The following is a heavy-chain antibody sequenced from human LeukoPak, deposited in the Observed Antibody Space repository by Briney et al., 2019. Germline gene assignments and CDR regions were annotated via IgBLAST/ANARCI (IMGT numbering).Heavy chain of an antibody. D-gene: IGHD3-22*01. V-gene: IGHV3-7*01. Sequence: GGSLRLSCAASGFTISSYWMTWVRQAPGKGLEWVASIKQDGSESFYVDSVKGRFTNSRDSAKNSLNLQMNSLGAEDTAVYYCARSDHYDSNGYYDYWGQGTLVTVSS. CDR3: ARSDHYDSNGYYDY. CDR1: GFTISSYW. CDR2: IKQDGSES. J-gene: IGHJ4*02.